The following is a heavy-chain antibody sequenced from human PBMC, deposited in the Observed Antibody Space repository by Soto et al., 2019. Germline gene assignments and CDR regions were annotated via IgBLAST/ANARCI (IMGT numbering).Heavy chain of an antibody. CDR2: ISAYNGNT. CDR3: ARVVEALGHWFDP. D-gene: IGHD2-15*01. V-gene: IGHV1-18*01. Sequence: QVQLVQSGAEVKKPGASVKVSCKASGYTFTSYGISWVRQAPGQGLEWMGRISAYNGNTNYAQKLQGRVTMTTATSTSTAYMELGSVRSNDTAVYYCARVVEALGHWFDPWGQGTLVTVSS. CDR1: GYTFTSYG. J-gene: IGHJ5*02.